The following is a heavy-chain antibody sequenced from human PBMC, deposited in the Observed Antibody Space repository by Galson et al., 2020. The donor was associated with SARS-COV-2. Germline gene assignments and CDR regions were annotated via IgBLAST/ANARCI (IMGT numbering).Heavy chain of an antibody. D-gene: IGHD3-10*01. CDR1: GFTFSSYG. CDR2: GSYDGRNR. V-gene: IGHV3-30*03. Sequence: QLGESLKISCAASGFTFSSYGMHWVRQAPGKGLEWVAVGSYDGRNRYYADSVKGRFTISRDNSKNTLYLQVNSLRAEDTAVYYCATSPLPAGERFDYWGQGTLVTVSS. CDR3: ATSPLPAGERFDY. J-gene: IGHJ4*02.